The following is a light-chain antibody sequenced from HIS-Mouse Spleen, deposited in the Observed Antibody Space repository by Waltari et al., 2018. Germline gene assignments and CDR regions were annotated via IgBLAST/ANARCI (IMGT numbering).Light chain of an antibody. V-gene: IGKV2-28*01. Sequence: DFVMTQSPLSLPVTPGEPASTSCSASQSLLHSNGYNYLDWYLQKPGQSPQLLIYLGSNRASGVPDRFSGSGSGTDFTLKISRVEAEDVGVYYCMQALQTPFTFGPGTKVDIK. CDR2: LGS. CDR1: QSLLHSNGYNY. J-gene: IGKJ3*01. CDR3: MQALQTPFT.